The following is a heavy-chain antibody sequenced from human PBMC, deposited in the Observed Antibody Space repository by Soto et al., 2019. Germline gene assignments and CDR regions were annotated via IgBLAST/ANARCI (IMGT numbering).Heavy chain of an antibody. D-gene: IGHD3-10*01. V-gene: IGHV1-69*01. CDR3: ARDGRYYGSGIVFDY. Sequence: QVQLVQSGAEVKKPGASVKVSCKASGYTFTGYYIHWVRQAPGHGLEWMGGIIPIFGTANYAQKFQGRVTITADESTSTAYMELSSLRSEDTAVYYCARDGRYYGSGIVFDYWGQGTLVTVSS. J-gene: IGHJ4*02. CDR1: GYTFTGYY. CDR2: IIPIFGTA.